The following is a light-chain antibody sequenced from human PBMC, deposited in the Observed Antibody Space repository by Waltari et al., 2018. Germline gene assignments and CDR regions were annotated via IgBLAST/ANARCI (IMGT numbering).Light chain of an antibody. CDR1: QTLSRRR. CDR3: QQYGSSIMYT. Sequence: VLTQSPGTLSLSPGERATLSCRAGQTLSRRRLVWYVHKPGQAPRLLIYGASIRATGIPDRFSGSGSGTDFSLTILRVEPEDSAVYYCQQYGSSIMYTFGQGTKLEI. V-gene: IGKV3-20*01. J-gene: IGKJ2*01. CDR2: GAS.